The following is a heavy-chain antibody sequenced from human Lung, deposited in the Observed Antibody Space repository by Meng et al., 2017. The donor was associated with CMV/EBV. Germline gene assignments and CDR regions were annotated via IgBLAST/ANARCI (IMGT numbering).Heavy chain of an antibody. CDR3: AHSYVRGPYYDFWSGYWSSSHFEY. Sequence: SGPTLVKSTQTLTLTCTFSGFSLSTGGGGVGWILRPPEKALEWHAHIYWNDDKRYSPSLNSRITITKDTSKNKVVLTMTNMEPVDTATYYCAHSYVRGPYYDFWSGYWSSSHFEYWXQGNXVTVDS. D-gene: IGHD3-3*01. J-gene: IGHJ4*01. CDR1: GFSLSTGGGG. V-gene: IGHV2-5*01. CDR2: IYWNDDK.